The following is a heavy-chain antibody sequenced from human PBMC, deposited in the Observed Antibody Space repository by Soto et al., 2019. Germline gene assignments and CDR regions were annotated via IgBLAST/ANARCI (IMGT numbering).Heavy chain of an antibody. D-gene: IGHD3-3*01. Sequence: EVQLVESGGALVQPGGSLRLSCASSGFTFSSYWRYWVRQAPGKGLVWVSRLDTEGGSTIYADSVKGRFTISRDNARNTLYLQMESLRGEDTDVYYCATDRGRVKTSGVVINANHMRVWGNGTTVTVSS. CDR1: GFTFSSYW. CDR2: LDTEGGST. J-gene: IGHJ6*03. V-gene: IGHV3-74*01. CDR3: ATDRGRVKTSGVVINANHMRV.